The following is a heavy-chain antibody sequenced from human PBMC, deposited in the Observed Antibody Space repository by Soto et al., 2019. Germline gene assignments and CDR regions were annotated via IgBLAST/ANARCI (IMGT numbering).Heavy chain of an antibody. J-gene: IGHJ5*02. Sequence: SVRVSCKAAGVTSSTHTITWVRQAPGQGLEWMGGIIPLFGTGHKAQKFQGRITIIADKSTSTAYMELSSLRSEDTAVYFCASGSAMGADHWGQGTLVTVSS. CDR2: IIPLFGTG. CDR1: GVTSSTHT. CDR3: ASGSAMGADH. D-gene: IGHD5-18*01. V-gene: IGHV1-69*06.